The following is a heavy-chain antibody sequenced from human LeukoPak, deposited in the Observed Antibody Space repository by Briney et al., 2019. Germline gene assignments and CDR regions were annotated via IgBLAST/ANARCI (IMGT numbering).Heavy chain of an antibody. CDR1: GGTFSSYA. CDR2: IIPIFGTA. CDR3: ARTLVVINDAFDI. J-gene: IGHJ3*02. Sequence: SVKVSCKASGGTFSSYAISWVRQAPGQGLEWMGGIIPIFGTANYAQKFQGRVTITADESTSTAYMELSSLRSDDTAVYYCARTLVVINDAFDIWGQGTMVTVSS. V-gene: IGHV1-69*13. D-gene: IGHD3-22*01.